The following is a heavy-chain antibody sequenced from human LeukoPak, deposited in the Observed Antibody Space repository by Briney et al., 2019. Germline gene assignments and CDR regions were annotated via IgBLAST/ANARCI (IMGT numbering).Heavy chain of an antibody. CDR1: GFTFSSYG. CDR3: AKYRSTFGGVIDDY. V-gene: IGHV3-30*18. Sequence: SGRSLRLSCAASGFTFSSYGMHWVRQASGKGLEWVAVISYDGSNKYYADSVKGRFTISRDNSKNTLYLQMNSLRAEDTAVYYCAKYRSTFGGVIDDYWGQGTLVTVSS. J-gene: IGHJ4*02. CDR2: ISYDGSNK. D-gene: IGHD3-16*02.